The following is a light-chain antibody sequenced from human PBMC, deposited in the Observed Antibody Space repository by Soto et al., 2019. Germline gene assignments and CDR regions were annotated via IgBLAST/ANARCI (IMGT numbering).Light chain of an antibody. Sequence: QSALTQPASVSGSPGQSITISCTGSSSDVGAYNYVSWYQHHPGKAPKLMVYEVSNRPSGVSNRFSGSKSGSTSSLTISGLQAEDEAVYYCSSYTSSSTLEGVVFGGGTKLTVL. V-gene: IGLV2-14*01. J-gene: IGLJ2*01. CDR3: SSYTSSSTLEGVV. CDR1: SSDVGAYNY. CDR2: EVS.